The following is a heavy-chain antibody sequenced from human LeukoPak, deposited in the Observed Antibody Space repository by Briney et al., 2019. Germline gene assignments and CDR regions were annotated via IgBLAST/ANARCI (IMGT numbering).Heavy chain of an antibody. CDR1: SGSISSYY. J-gene: IGHJ4*02. Sequence: SETLSLTCTVSSGSISSYYWSWIRQPAGKGLEWIGRIYTSGSTNYNASLKSRVSMSVDTSKNQFSLKLSSVTAADTAVFYCARENSGGYREFDYWGQGTLVTVSS. V-gene: IGHV4-4*07. CDR2: IYTSGST. D-gene: IGHD1-26*01. CDR3: ARENSGGYREFDY.